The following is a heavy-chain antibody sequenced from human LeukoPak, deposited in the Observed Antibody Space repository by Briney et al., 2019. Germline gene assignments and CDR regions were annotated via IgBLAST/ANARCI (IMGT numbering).Heavy chain of an antibody. V-gene: IGHV3-53*01. CDR1: GFTLSINY. J-gene: IGHJ4*02. D-gene: IGHD2-2*01. CDR2: IYSGGNT. Sequence: PGGSLRLSCAASGFTLSINYMSWVRHAPGKGLEWVSVIYSGGNTYYADSVKGRFTISRDNSKNTVYLQMNSLRAEDTAVYYCARGETSSYDYWGQGTLVTVSS. CDR3: ARGETSSYDY.